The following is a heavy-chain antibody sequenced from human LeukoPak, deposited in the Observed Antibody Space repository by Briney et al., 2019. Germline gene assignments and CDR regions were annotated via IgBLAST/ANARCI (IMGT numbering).Heavy chain of an antibody. CDR1: GGTFSSYA. CDR2: IIPIFGTA. CDR3: ARGPKEQWLVVGYFDY. Sequence: SVKVSCKASGGTFSSYAISWVRQAPGQGLEWMGGIIPIFGTANYAQKFQGRVTITADKSTSTAYMELSSLRSEDTAVYYCARGPKEQWLVVGYFDYWGQGTLVTVSS. D-gene: IGHD6-19*01. V-gene: IGHV1-69*06. J-gene: IGHJ4*02.